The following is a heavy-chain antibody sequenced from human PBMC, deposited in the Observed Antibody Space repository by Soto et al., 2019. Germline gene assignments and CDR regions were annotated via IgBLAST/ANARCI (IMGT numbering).Heavy chain of an antibody. CDR2: IYSSGST. Sequence: QVQLQESGPGLVKPSQTLSLTCTVSGGSISSDTYYWSWIRQHPGKGLEWIGYIYSSGSTYYNPALKSRVTISVDTSKNQFSLKLSSVTAADTAVYYCARGPGSGWYDYWGQGTLVTVSS. CDR3: ARGPGSGWYDY. D-gene: IGHD6-19*01. V-gene: IGHV4-31*03. CDR1: GGSISSDTYY. J-gene: IGHJ4*02.